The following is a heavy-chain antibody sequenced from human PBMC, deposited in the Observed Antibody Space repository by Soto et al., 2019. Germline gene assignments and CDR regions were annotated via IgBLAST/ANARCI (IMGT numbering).Heavy chain of an antibody. CDR2: IYYSGST. J-gene: IGHJ6*02. CDR1: GGSISSYY. Sequence: QVQLQESGPGLVKPSETLSLTCTVSGGSISSYYWSWIRQPPGKGLEWIGYIYYSGSTNYNPSLKSRVTISVDTSKNQFSLKLSSVTAANTAVYYCARDGDSSSYSWYGMDVWGQGTTVTVSS. V-gene: IGHV4-59*01. CDR3: ARDGDSSSYSWYGMDV. D-gene: IGHD6-6*01.